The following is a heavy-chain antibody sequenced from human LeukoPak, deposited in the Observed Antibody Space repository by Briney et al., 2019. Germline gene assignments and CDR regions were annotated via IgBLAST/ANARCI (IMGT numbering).Heavy chain of an antibody. CDR2: ISHSGST. J-gene: IGHJ6*02. V-gene: IGHV4-39*01. D-gene: IGHD3-10*01. CDR1: GGSISSSSYY. Sequence: SETLSLTCTVSGGSISSSSYYWGWIRQPTGKGLEWIGSISHSGSTYYNPSLKSRVTISVDTSKKQFSLKLSSVTAADTAVYYCARSAYTYRGVTYSGLDVWGQGTTVTVSS. CDR3: ARSAYTYRGVTYSGLDV.